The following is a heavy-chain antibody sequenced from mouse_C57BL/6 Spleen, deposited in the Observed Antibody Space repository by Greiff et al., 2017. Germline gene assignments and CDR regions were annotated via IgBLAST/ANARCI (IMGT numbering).Heavy chain of an antibody. J-gene: IGHJ4*01. CDR3: ARKGNWDYAMDY. CDR2: IHPNSGST. CDR1: GYTFTSYW. Sequence: VQLQQPGAELVKPGASVKLSCKASGYTFTSYWMHWVKQRPGQGLEWIGMIHPNSGSTNYNEKFKSKATLTVDKSSSTAYMQLSSLTSEDSAVYYCARKGNWDYAMDYWGQGTSVTVSS. V-gene: IGHV1-64*01. D-gene: IGHD4-1*01.